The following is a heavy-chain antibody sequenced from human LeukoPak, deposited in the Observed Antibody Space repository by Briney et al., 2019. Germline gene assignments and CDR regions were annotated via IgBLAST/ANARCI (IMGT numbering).Heavy chain of an antibody. CDR3: ASGRWFGE. J-gene: IGHJ4*02. Sequence: SETLSLTCTVSGGSISSYYWSWIRQPPGKGLEWIGYIYYSGSTNYNPSLKSRVTISVDTSKNQFSLKLSSVTAADTAVYYCASGRWFGEWGQGTLVTVSS. V-gene: IGHV4-59*12. CDR2: IYYSGST. CDR1: GGSISSYY. D-gene: IGHD3-10*01.